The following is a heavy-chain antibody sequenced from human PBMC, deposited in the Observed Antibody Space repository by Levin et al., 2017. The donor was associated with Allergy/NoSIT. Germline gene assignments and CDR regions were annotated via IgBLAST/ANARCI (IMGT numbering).Heavy chain of an antibody. CDR1: GGSFSGYY. V-gene: IGHV4-34*01. CDR2: INHSGST. CDR3: ARSSGRHYYFDY. D-gene: IGHD3-10*01. J-gene: IGHJ4*02. Sequence: PSETLSLTCAVYGGSFSGYYWSWIRQPPGKGLEWIGEINHSGSTNYNPSLKSRVTISVDTSKNQFSLKLSSVTAADTAVYYCARSSGRHYYFDYWGQGTLVTVSS.